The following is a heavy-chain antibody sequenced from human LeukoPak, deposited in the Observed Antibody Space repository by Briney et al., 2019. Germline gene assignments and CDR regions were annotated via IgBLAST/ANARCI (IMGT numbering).Heavy chain of an antibody. V-gene: IGHV1-18*01. CDR2: ISAYNGNT. D-gene: IGHD3-3*01. Sequence: ASVKVSCKASGYTFTSYGISWVRQAPGQGLEWMGWISAYNGNTNYAQKLQGRVTMTTDTSTSTAYMELRSLRSDDTAVYYCARDQPIFGVVIGSGLAFDIWGQGTMVTVSS. J-gene: IGHJ3*02. CDR3: ARDQPIFGVVIGSGLAFDI. CDR1: GYTFTSYG.